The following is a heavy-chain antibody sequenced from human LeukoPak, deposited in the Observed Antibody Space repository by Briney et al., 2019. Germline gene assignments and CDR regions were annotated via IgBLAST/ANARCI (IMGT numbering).Heavy chain of an antibody. V-gene: IGHV1-24*01. CDR2: FDPEEGET. D-gene: IGHD3-22*01. CDR3: ATIAQYYYDSSGYYPGAFDI. Sequence: ASVKVSRKLSGYTLTELSMHWVRQAPGKGLEWMGGFDPEEGETIYAQKFQGRVTMTEDTSTDTAYMELSSLRSEDTAVYYCATIAQYYYDSSGYYPGAFDIWGQGTMVTVSS. J-gene: IGHJ3*02. CDR1: GYTLTELS.